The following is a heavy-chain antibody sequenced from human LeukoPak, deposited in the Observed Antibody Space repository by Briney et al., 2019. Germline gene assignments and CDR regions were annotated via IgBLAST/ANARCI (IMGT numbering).Heavy chain of an antibody. CDR1: GYTFTTYA. V-gene: IGHV1-2*02. Sequence: ASVKVSCKASGYTFTTYAISWVRQAPGQGLEWMGWINPNSGGTNYAQKFQGRVTMTRDTSISTAYMELSRLRSDDTAVYYCARGPHSSPYNWFDPWGQGTLVTVSS. J-gene: IGHJ5*02. CDR3: ARGPHSSPYNWFDP. CDR2: INPNSGGT. D-gene: IGHD6-6*01.